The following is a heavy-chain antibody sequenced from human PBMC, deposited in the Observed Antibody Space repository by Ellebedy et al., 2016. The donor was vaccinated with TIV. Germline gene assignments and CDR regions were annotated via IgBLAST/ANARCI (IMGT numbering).Heavy chain of an antibody. Sequence: GESLKISCAASGFTFSSYWMHWVRQAPGKGLEWVSSISSSSSYIYYADSVKGRFTISRDNAKNSLYLQMNSLRAEDTAVYYCASTKVAGTMSNWFDPWGQGTLVTVSS. D-gene: IGHD6-19*01. V-gene: IGHV3-21*04. CDR3: ASTKVAGTMSNWFDP. CDR2: ISSSSSYI. CDR1: GFTFSSYW. J-gene: IGHJ5*02.